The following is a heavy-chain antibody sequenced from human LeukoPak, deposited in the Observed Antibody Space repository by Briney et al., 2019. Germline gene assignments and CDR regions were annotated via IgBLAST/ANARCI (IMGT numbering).Heavy chain of an antibody. J-gene: IGHJ5*02. Sequence: ASVKVSCKASRDTFTDYYMHWVRQAPGQGLEWMGWINPNSGGTNYAQKFQGRVTMTRDTSISTAYMELSRLRSDDTAVYYCARGGWSLGYCSSSSCLDWFDPWGQGTLVTVSS. D-gene: IGHD2-2*01. CDR3: ARGGWSLGYCSSSSCLDWFDP. CDR1: RDTFTDYY. CDR2: INPNSGGT. V-gene: IGHV1-2*02.